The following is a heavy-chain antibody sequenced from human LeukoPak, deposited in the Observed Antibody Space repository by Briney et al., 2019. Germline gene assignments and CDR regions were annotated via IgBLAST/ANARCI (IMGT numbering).Heavy chain of an antibody. Sequence: GGSLRLSCSASGFTFSSYAMHWVRQAPGKGLEYVSAISSNGGSTYYADSVKGRFTISRDNSKNTLYLQMSSLRAEDTAVYYCVKGYCSSISCYGDCWGQGTLVTVSS. D-gene: IGHD2-2*01. CDR2: ISSNGGST. CDR1: GFTFSSYA. J-gene: IGHJ4*02. V-gene: IGHV3-64D*09. CDR3: VKGYCSSISCYGDC.